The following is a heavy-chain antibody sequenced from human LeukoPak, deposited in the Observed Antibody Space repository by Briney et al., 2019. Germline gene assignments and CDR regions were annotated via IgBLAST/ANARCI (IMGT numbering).Heavy chain of an antibody. J-gene: IGHJ5*02. V-gene: IGHV4-59*08. D-gene: IGHD6-19*01. Sequence: PSETLSLTCTVSGGSISSYYWSWIRQPPGKGLEWIGYIYYSGSTNYNPSLKSRVTISVDTSKHQFSLKLSSLTAADTAVYYCARRGEVAGYTDWFDPWGQGTLVTVSS. CDR1: GGSISSYY. CDR3: ARRGEVAGYTDWFDP. CDR2: IYYSGST.